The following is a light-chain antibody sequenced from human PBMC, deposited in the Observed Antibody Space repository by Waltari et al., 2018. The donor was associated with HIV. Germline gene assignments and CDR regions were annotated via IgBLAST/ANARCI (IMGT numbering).Light chain of an antibody. Sequence: EIVLTQSPGTLSLSPGERATLSCRASQTVDSAYIAWYQQRPGQAPRRLVYSASSRAAGIPDRFSGSGSGADFTLSIRRLEPEDFAVYYCQYYRASSGTFGQGTKVEIQ. J-gene: IGKJ1*01. CDR3: QYYRASSGT. CDR1: QTVDSAY. V-gene: IGKV3-20*01. CDR2: SAS.